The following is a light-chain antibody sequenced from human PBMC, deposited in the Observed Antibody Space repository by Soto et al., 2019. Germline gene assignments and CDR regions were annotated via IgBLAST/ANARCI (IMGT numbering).Light chain of an antibody. CDR3: QQYGTSTSSRRLAAYT. CDR1: QSVSSSY. V-gene: IGKV3-20*01. J-gene: IGKJ2*01. CDR2: GAS. Sequence: EIVLTQSPGTLSLSPGERATLSCRASQSVSSSYLAWYQQKPGQAPRLLIYGASSRATGIPDRFSGSGSGTDFTLTISRLEPEDFAVYYCQQYGTSTSSRRLAAYTFGQGTKLEIK.